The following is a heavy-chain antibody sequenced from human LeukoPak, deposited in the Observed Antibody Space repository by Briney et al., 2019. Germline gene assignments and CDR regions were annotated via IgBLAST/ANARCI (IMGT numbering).Heavy chain of an antibody. CDR1: GYTFTGYY. D-gene: IGHD6-19*01. CDR2: INPNSGGT. CDR3: ARDGTAVAGLDY. Sequence: ASVEVSCKASGYTFTGYYMHWVRQAPGQGLEWMGWINPNSGGTNYAQKFQGRVTMTRDTSISTAYMELSRLRSDDTAVYYCARDGTAVAGLDYWGQGTLVTVSS. J-gene: IGHJ4*02. V-gene: IGHV1-2*02.